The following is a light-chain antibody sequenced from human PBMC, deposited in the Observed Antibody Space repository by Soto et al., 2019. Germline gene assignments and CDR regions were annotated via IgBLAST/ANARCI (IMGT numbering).Light chain of an antibody. V-gene: IGKV1-27*01. CDR3: QQYYSYPRT. J-gene: IGKJ1*01. CDR2: AAS. CDR1: QGINNY. Sequence: INMNHSPSSLSATVRDRATITCRASQGINNYLAWYQQKAGKVPELLIYAASTLQSGVPSRFSGSVSGTDFTLTITCLQSEDFATYYCQQYYSYPRTFGQGTKVDNK.